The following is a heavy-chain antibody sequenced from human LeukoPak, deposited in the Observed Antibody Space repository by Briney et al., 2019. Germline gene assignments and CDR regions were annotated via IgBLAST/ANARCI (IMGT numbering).Heavy chain of an antibody. V-gene: IGHV3-7*01. J-gene: IGHJ4*02. Sequence: GGSLRLSCAASGFTFSNYWMSWVRQAPGKGLGWVAIIKQDGSEQYYVDSVRGRFTISRDNAKNSLYLQMNSLRAEDTAVYYCARAYSTSSDYFDYWGQGTLVTVSS. CDR2: IKQDGSEQ. CDR1: GFTFSNYW. D-gene: IGHD6-6*01. CDR3: ARAYSTSSDYFDY.